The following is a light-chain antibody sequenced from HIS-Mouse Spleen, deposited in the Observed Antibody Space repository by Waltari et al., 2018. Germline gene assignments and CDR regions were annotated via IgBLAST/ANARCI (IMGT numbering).Light chain of an antibody. CDR2: KDS. CDR3: QSADSSGTVV. V-gene: IGLV3-25*03. J-gene: IGLJ2*01. Sequence: SYELTQPPSVSVSPGQTARITCSGAALPKQYAYWYQQKPGQAPGLVIYKDSERPSGIPERFSGSSSGTTVTLTISGVQAEDEADYYCQSADSSGTVVFGGGTKLTVL. CDR1: ALPKQY.